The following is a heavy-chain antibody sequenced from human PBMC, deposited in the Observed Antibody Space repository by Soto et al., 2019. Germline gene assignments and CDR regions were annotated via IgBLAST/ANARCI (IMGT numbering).Heavy chain of an antibody. CDR1: GYSFTDYH. CDR2: INPKSGGT. D-gene: IGHD2-8*01. CDR3: ARGDSTDCSNGVCSFFYNHDMDV. Sequence: ASVNVSCKASGYSFTDYHIHWVRHAPGQGLEWLGRINPKSGGTSTAQKFQGWVTMTTDTSISTASMELTRLTSDDTAIYYCARGDSTDCSNGVCSFFYNHDMDVWGQGTTVTVSS. V-gene: IGHV1-2*04. J-gene: IGHJ6*02.